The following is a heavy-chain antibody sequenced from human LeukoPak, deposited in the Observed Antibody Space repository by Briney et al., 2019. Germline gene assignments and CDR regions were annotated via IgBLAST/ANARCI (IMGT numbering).Heavy chain of an antibody. CDR3: ARRLGFCSGGSCYPHPYNWFAP. J-gene: IGHJ5*02. Sequence: PSETLSLICTVSGGSNSSYYWSWIRQPPGKGLEWIGYIYYSGSTNFNPSLKSRVTMSLDTSKNQFSLKLSAVTAADTAVYYCARRLGFCSGGSCYPHPYNWFAPWAQRTLVTVSS. D-gene: IGHD2-15*01. CDR1: GGSNSSYY. CDR2: IYYSGST. V-gene: IGHV4-59*01.